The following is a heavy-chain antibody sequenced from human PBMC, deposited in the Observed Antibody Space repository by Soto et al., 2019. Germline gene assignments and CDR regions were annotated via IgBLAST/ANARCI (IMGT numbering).Heavy chain of an antibody. Sequence: EVHLVESGGDLVKPGGSLRLSCIASGLDFTNAWMNWVRQAPGKGLEGVGRIKGKPDGGTRDFAAPVKGRFVISRDDSRRACHLQMDNLQIGDTAVYYCAAGSGKSDFDYWGQGTLVTVSS. CDR2: IKGKPDGGTR. CDR3: AAGSGKSDFDY. J-gene: IGHJ4*02. V-gene: IGHV3-15*05. CDR1: GLDFTNAW. D-gene: IGHD3-10*01.